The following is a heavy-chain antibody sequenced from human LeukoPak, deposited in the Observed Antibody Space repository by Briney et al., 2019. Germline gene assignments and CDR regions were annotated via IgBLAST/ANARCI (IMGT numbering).Heavy chain of an antibody. Sequence: SETLSLTCTVSGGSISSYYWSWIRQPPGKGLEWIGYIYYSGSTNYNPSLKSRVTISVDTSKNQFSLKLSSVTAADTAVYYCAIRNYYDSSGLGGIENAFDIWGQGTMVTVSS. CDR1: GGSISSYY. J-gene: IGHJ3*02. CDR3: AIRNYYDSSGLGGIENAFDI. CDR2: IYYSGST. V-gene: IGHV4-59*01. D-gene: IGHD3-22*01.